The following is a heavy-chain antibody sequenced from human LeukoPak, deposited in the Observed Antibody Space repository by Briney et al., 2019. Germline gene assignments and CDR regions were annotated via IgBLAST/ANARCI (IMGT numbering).Heavy chain of an antibody. CDR1: GYTFTSYG. J-gene: IGHJ6*02. CDR3: ARSPTMPRYYDFWSGYRREEYYYYGMDV. Sequence: ASVKVSCKASGYTFTSYGISWVRQAPGQGLEWMGWISAYNGNTNYAQKLQGRVTMTTDTSTSTAYMELRSLRSDDTAVYHCARSPTMPRYYDFWSGYRREEYYYYGMDVWGQGTTVTVSS. V-gene: IGHV1-18*01. CDR2: ISAYNGNT. D-gene: IGHD3-3*01.